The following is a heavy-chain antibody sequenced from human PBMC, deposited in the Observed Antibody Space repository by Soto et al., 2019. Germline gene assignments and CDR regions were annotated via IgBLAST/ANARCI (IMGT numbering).Heavy chain of an antibody. Sequence: QVQLVQSGAEVKKPGSSVKVSCKASGGTFSSYAISWVRQAPGQGLEWMGGIIPIFGTANYAQKLQGRVTITADESTGTDYMELISLRSEDTAVSYCARILDYYGSGTYYKVWGQGTLVTVSS. V-gene: IGHV1-69*01. J-gene: IGHJ4*02. CDR1: GGTFSSYA. CDR3: ARILDYYGSGTYYKV. CDR2: IIPIFGTA. D-gene: IGHD3-10*01.